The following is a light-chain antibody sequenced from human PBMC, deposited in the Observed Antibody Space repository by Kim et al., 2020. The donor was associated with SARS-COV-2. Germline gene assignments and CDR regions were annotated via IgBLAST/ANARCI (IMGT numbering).Light chain of an antibody. CDR3: QQYNNWPPYT. CDR2: GAS. V-gene: IGKV3-15*01. J-gene: IGKJ2*01. Sequence: VSPGERATLACRASQSVSSNLTWYQQKPGHAPRLLIYGASTRATDIPARFSGSGSGTEFTLTISSLQSEDFAVYYCQQYNNWPPYTFGQGTKLEI. CDR1: QSVSSN.